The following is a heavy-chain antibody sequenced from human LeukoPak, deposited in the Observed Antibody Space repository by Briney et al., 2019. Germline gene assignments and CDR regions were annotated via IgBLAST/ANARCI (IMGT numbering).Heavy chain of an antibody. V-gene: IGHV4-34*01. CDR2: INHSGST. CDR3: ARGARGRGFDY. Sequence: SETLSLTCAVYGGSFSGYYWSWIRQPPGKGLEWIGEINHSGSTNYNPSLKSRVTISVDTSKNQFSLKLSSVTAADTAVYYRARGARGRGFDYWGQGTPVTVSS. J-gene: IGHJ4*02. D-gene: IGHD3-10*01. CDR1: GGSFSGYY.